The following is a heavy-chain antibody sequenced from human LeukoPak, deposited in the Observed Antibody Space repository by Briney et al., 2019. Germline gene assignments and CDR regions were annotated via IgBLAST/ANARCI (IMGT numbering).Heavy chain of an antibody. CDR1: GYSFTGCY. Sequence: ASVKVSCKASGYSFTGCYMHWVRQAPGQGLEWMGWINPNSGGTNYAQKFQGRVTMTRDTSISTAYMELSRLTSDDTAVYYCTRAGKGYCSGGTCYAYYFDYWGQGTLVTVSS. D-gene: IGHD2-15*01. CDR2: INPNSGGT. CDR3: TRAGKGYCSGGTCYAYYFDY. J-gene: IGHJ4*02. V-gene: IGHV1-2*02.